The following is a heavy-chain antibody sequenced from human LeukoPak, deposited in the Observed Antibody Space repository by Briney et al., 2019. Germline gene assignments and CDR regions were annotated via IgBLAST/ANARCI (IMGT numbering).Heavy chain of an antibody. J-gene: IGHJ3*02. V-gene: IGHV4-39*01. Sequence: PSETLSLTCTVSGGSINSSSYYWGWIRQPPGKGLEWIGSIYYSGSTYYNPSLKSRVTISVDTSKNQFSLKLDSVTAADTAVYYCARRGVVTNVFDIWGQGTMVTVSS. CDR1: GGSINSSSYY. D-gene: IGHD4-23*01. CDR2: IYYSGST. CDR3: ARRGVVTNVFDI.